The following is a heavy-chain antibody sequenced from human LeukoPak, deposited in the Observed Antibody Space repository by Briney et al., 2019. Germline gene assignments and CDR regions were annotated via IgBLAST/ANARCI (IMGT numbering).Heavy chain of an antibody. J-gene: IGHJ4*02. CDR2: TYTSGST. D-gene: IGHD6-19*01. CDR3: ARDYSSGWSAGIFDY. CDR1: GGSISSGNYY. V-gene: IGHV4-61*02. Sequence: PSETLSLTCTVSGGSISSGNYYWSWIRQPAGKGLEWIGRTYTSGSTNYTPSLKSRVTISVGTSKNQFSLKLSSVTAADTAVYYCARDYSSGWSAGIFDYWGQGTLVTVSS.